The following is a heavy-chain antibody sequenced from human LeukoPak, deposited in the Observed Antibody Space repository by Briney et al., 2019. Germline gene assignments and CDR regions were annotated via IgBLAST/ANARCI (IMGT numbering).Heavy chain of an antibody. CDR3: TRQIAAAAGGWFDP. CDR2: IRSKANSYAT. Sequence: GGSLRLSCAASGFTFSGSSMHWVRQASGKGLEWVGRIRSKANSYATAYAASVQGRFSIYRDDSKNTAYLQMNSVNAEDTAVDYCTRQIAAAAGGWFDPWGQGTLVTVSS. D-gene: IGHD6-13*01. V-gene: IGHV3-73*01. J-gene: IGHJ5*02. CDR1: GFTFSGSS.